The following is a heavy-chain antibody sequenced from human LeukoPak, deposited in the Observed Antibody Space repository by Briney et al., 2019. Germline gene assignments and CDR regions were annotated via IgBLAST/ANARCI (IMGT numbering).Heavy chain of an antibody. Sequence: GGSLRLSCAASGFTFSSYEMNWVRQAPGKGLEWVPYISSSGSTIYYADSVKGRFTISRDNAKNSLYLQMNSLRAEDTAVYYCARGQAASFDYWGQGTLVTVSS. D-gene: IGHD2-15*01. CDR2: ISSSGSTI. J-gene: IGHJ4*02. CDR1: GFTFSSYE. V-gene: IGHV3-48*03. CDR3: ARGQAASFDY.